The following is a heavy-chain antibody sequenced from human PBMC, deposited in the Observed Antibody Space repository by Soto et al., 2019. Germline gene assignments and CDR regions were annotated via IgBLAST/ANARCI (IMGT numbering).Heavy chain of an antibody. CDR2: VKQDGSEE. CDR1: GFTFSSYC. V-gene: IGHV3-7*04. D-gene: IGHD6-19*01. Sequence: EVQLVESGGGLVQPGGSLRLSCAASGFTFSSYCMNWVRQAPGRGLEWVANVKQDGSEEYVDSVKGRFTISRDNAKNSLYLQMNSLRAEDTAVYYCAGGTGWLVTDWGRGTLVTVSS. J-gene: IGHJ4*02. CDR3: AGGTGWLVTD.